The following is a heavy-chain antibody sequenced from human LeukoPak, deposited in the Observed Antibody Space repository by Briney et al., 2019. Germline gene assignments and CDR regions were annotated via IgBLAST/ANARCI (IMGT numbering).Heavy chain of an antibody. V-gene: IGHV3-23*01. D-gene: IGHD6-6*01. CDR3: AKGIDSRSLFDY. CDR2: INGNGGRT. J-gene: IGHJ4*02. Sequence: GGSLRLSCAASGFTFSSYAMSWVRQAPGKGLEWVSAINGNGGRTYYTDSVKGRFVISRDNSKNTLYLQMNSLRAEDTAVYYCAKGIDSRSLFDYWGQGTLVTVSS. CDR1: GFTFSSYA.